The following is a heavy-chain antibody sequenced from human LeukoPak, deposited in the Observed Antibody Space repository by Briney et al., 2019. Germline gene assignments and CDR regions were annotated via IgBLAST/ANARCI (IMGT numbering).Heavy chain of an antibody. V-gene: IGHV3-33*01. CDR3: ATDHRGPVDGSGWGNAFDI. Sequence: QPGRSLRLSCAASGLTFSSYGMHWVRQAPGKGLEWAAAIWYDGSYKFYGDSVKGRFPISRDNSKNTLSLHMKRLRAEDTAVYYCATDHRGPVDGSGWGNAFDIWGQGTMVTVSS. D-gene: IGHD6-19*01. CDR2: IWYDGSYK. J-gene: IGHJ3*02. CDR1: GLTFSSYG.